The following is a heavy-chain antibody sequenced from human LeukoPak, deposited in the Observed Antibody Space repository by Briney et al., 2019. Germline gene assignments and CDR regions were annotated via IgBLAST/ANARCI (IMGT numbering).Heavy chain of an antibody. CDR1: GFTFSSYA. Sequence: GGSLRLSCAASGFTFSSYAMHWVRQAPGKGLEWVAVISYDGSNKYYADSVKGRFTISRDNSKNTLYLRMNSLRAEDTAVYYCARDTGGLDYYDSSGYFDYWGQGTLVTVSS. CDR3: ARDTGGLDYYDSSGYFDY. CDR2: ISYDGSNK. V-gene: IGHV3-30-3*01. D-gene: IGHD3-22*01. J-gene: IGHJ4*02.